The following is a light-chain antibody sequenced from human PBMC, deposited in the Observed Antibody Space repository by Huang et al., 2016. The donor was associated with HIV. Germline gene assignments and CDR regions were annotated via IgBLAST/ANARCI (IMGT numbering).Light chain of an antibody. J-gene: IGKJ4*01. Sequence: DIQMTQSPSSLSASVGDRAIMTCRASQTITTYLNWYQQRPGKAPKLPIYAASSLQSGVPSRFSGSGSGTDFTLTISSLQPEDFATYYCQQSYSSLLSFGGGTKVAIK. CDR3: QQSYSSLLS. CDR2: AAS. CDR1: QTITTY. V-gene: IGKV1-39*01.